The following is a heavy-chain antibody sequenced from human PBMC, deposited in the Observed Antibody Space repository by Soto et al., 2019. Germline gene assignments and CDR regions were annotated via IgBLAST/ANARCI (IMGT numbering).Heavy chain of an antibody. CDR2: IYHSGTT. CDR3: ARDSGYRSASFDY. CDR1: GGSISSSNW. D-gene: IGHD5-12*01. Sequence: SETLSLTCAVSGGSISSSNWWSWVRQPPGKGLEWIGEIYHSGTTNYNPSLKSRVTISVDKSKNQFSLKLSSVTAADTAVYYCARDSGYRSASFDYWGQGTLVT. V-gene: IGHV4-4*02. J-gene: IGHJ4*02.